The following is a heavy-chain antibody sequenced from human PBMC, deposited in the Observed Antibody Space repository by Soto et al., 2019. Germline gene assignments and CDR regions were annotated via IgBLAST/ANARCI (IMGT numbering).Heavy chain of an antibody. CDR3: ARARDSGYDSIDY. V-gene: IGHV1-69*02. CDR2: IIPILGIA. D-gene: IGHD5-12*01. J-gene: IGHJ4*02. Sequence: QVQLVQSGAEVKKPGSSVKVSCKASGGTFSSYTISWVRQAPGQGREWMGRIIPILGIANYAQKFQGRVTITADKSTSTAYMEVSSLRSEDTAVYYCARARDSGYDSIDYWGQGTLVTVSS. CDR1: GGTFSSYT.